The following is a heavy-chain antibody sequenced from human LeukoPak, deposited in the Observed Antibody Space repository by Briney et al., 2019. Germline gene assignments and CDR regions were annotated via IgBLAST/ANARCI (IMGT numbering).Heavy chain of an antibody. CDR1: GYTFTGYY. D-gene: IGHD3-16*01. CDR2: INPNSGGT. J-gene: IGHJ6*02. CDR3: TRRNLGFTSYYYYYGMDV. V-gene: IGHV1-2*02. Sequence: ASVKVSCKASGYTFTGYYMHWVRQAPGQGLEWMGWINPNSGGTNYAQKFQGRVTMTRDTSISTAYMELRRLRSDYTAVYYSTRRNLGFTSYYYYYGMDVWGQGTTVTVSS.